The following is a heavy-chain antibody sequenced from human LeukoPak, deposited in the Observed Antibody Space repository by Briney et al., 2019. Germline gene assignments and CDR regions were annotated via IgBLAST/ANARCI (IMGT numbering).Heavy chain of an antibody. CDR3: ARGVDYALLFFDY. Sequence: SETLSLTCTVSGGSISSYYWSWIRQPPGKGLEWIGYIYYSGSTDYNPSLKSRVTISVDTSKNQFSLKLSSVTAADTAVYYCARGVDYALLFFDYWGQGTLVTVSS. CDR1: GGSISSYY. J-gene: IGHJ4*02. V-gene: IGHV4-59*01. D-gene: IGHD4-17*01. CDR2: IYYSGST.